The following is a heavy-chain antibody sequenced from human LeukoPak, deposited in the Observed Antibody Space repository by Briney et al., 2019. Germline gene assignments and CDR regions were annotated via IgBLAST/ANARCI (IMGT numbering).Heavy chain of an antibody. J-gene: IGHJ4*02. CDR3: ARDIRGCSGGSCY. CDR1: GYTFSGYN. V-gene: IGHV1-2*02. Sequence: GASVTVSCKPSGYTFSGYNMHWVRQAPGQGLEWMGWVNPNSGGTNYAQKFQGRVTMTRDTSISTAYMELSRLRSDDTAVYYCARDIRGCSGGSCYWGQGTLVTVSS. D-gene: IGHD2-15*01. CDR2: VNPNSGGT.